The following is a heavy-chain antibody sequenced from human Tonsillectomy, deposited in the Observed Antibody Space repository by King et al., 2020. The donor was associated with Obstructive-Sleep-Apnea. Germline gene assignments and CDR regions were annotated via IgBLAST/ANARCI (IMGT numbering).Heavy chain of an antibody. D-gene: IGHD1-26*01. Sequence: VQLQESGPGLVKSSETLSLTCTVSGGSISSYYWSWIRQPAGKGLEWIGRIYTSGSTNYNPSLKSRVTMSVDTSKNQFSLKLSSVTAADTAAYYCARVGETTYYYYGMDVWGQGTTVTVSS. CDR2: IYTSGST. V-gene: IGHV4-4*07. CDR3: ARVGETTYYYYGMDV. CDR1: GGSISSYY. J-gene: IGHJ6*02.